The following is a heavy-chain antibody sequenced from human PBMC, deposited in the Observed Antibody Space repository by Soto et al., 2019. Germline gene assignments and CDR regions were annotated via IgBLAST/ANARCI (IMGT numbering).Heavy chain of an antibody. V-gene: IGHV1-69*01. Sequence: QVQLVQSGAEVKRPGSSVKVSCKISGGTFSNGAFSWVRQAPGQGLEWMGGIIPLFGTPSYAQKFQGRVTVTADESSSTVYMELSSLTSEDTAIYYCATWLQREHAYDVWGLGTTVTVSS. CDR1: GGTFSNGA. CDR3: ATWLQREHAYDV. CDR2: IIPLFGTP. J-gene: IGHJ3*01. D-gene: IGHD1-1*01.